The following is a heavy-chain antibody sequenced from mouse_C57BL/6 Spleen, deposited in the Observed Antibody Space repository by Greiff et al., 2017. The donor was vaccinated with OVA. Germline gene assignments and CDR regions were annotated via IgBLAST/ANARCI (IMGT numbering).Heavy chain of an antibody. CDR1: GYAFTNYL. CDR2: INPGSGGT. D-gene: IGHD2-5*01. J-gene: IGHJ2*01. CDR3: ARSGDSNYEGFDY. Sequence: LVESGAELVRPGTSVKVSCKASGYAFTNYLIEWVKQRPGQGLEWIGVINPGSGGTNYNEKFKGKATLTADKSSSTAYMQLSSLTSEDSAVYFCARSGDSNYEGFDYWGQGTTLTVSS. V-gene: IGHV1-54*01.